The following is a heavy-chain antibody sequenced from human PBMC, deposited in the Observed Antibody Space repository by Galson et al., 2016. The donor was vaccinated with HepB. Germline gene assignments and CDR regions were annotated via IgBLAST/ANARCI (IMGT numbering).Heavy chain of an antibody. D-gene: IGHD5-18*01. Sequence: LSLTCTVAGGSISSNRYFWDWIRQPPGKGLEWVASIYYDGSTYYNSSLKSRVSISADMSKNQFSLNLRSVTAADTAVYFCARGEYTYGYFDSWGQGTLVTVSS. J-gene: IGHJ4*02. CDR1: GGSISSNRYF. V-gene: IGHV4-39*01. CDR2: IYYDGST. CDR3: ARGEYTYGYFDS.